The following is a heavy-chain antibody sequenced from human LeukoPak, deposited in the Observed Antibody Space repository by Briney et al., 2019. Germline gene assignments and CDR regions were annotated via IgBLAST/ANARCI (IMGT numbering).Heavy chain of an antibody. Sequence: PGGSLRLSCAATGFTFTRSAMSWVRQAPGKGLEWVSAISGSGGSTYYADSVKGRFTISRDNSKNTLYLQMNSLRAEDTAVYYCAKDRGWFDPWGQGTLVTVSS. J-gene: IGHJ5*02. CDR3: AKDRGWFDP. CDR2: ISGSGGST. V-gene: IGHV3-23*01. CDR1: GFTFTRSA.